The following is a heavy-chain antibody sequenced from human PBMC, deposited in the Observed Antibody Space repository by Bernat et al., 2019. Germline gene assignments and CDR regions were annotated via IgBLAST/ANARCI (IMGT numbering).Heavy chain of an antibody. CDR2: IKQDGSEK. V-gene: IGHV3-7*03. CDR3: AGSEPLGAAAGTFDY. J-gene: IGHJ4*02. CDR1: GFTFSSYW. D-gene: IGHD6-13*01. Sequence: EVQLVESGGGLVQPGGSLRLSCAASGFTFSSYWMSWVRQAPGKGLEWVANIKQDGSEKYYVDSVKGRFTISRDNAKNSLYLQMNSLRAEDTAVYYCAGSEPLGAAAGTFDYWGQGTLVTVSS.